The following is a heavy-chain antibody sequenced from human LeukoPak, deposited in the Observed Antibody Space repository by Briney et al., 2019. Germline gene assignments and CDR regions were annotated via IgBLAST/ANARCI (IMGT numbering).Heavy chain of an antibody. CDR2: IIPIFGTA. D-gene: IGHD1-7*01. J-gene: IGHJ5*02. V-gene: IGHV1-69*05. Sequence: ASVTVSCKSSGGTFSSYAISWVRQAPGQGLEWMGGIIPIFGTANYAQKFQGRVTITTDESTSTAYMELSSLRSEDTAVYYCARDNYAGANWFDPWGQGTLVTVSS. CDR1: GGTFSSYA. CDR3: ARDNYAGANWFDP.